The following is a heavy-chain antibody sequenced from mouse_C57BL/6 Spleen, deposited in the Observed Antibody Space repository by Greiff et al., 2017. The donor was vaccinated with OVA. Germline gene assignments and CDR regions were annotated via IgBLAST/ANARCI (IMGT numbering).Heavy chain of an antibody. CDR3: AGRGDSYWCFDD. CDR1: GYTFTSYW. V-gene: IGHV1-69*01. J-gene: IGHJ1*03. CDR2: IDPSDSYT. Sequence: VQLQQPGAELVMPGASVKLSCKASGYTFTSYWMHWVKQRPGQGLEWIGEIDPSDSYTNYNQKFTGKTTLTVDKSSSTGYMQLGSLAAEDSEVCDCAGRGDSYWCFDDWGTGTPVTVSA. D-gene: IGHD2-13*01.